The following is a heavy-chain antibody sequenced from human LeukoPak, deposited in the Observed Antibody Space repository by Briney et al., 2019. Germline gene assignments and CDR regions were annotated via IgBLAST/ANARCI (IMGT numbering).Heavy chain of an antibody. V-gene: IGHV1-46*04. CDR1: GYTFTSYY. Sequence: ASVRVSCKAAGYTFTSYYIHWLRQAPGQGLECLGIINPSGGSTSYAQKMQGRVTMTRDTTTSTVYLELSSLRSEDTAVYCCARDWGHAAGTKRGDDYWGQGTLVTVSS. CDR2: INPSGGST. D-gene: IGHD6-13*01. CDR3: ARDWGHAAGTKRGDDY. J-gene: IGHJ4*02.